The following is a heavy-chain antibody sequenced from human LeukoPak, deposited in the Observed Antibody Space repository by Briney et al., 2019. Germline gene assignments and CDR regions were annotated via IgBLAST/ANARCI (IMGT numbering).Heavy chain of an antibody. CDR1: GFTFSSYA. CDR3: AKDDRIQTRRYSYNY. D-gene: IGHD5-18*01. CDR2: ISGSGGST. J-gene: IGHJ4*02. V-gene: IGHV3-23*01. Sequence: PGGSLRLSCEASGFTFSSYAMSWVRQAPGKGLEWVSVISGSGGSTSYADSVKGRFTISRDNSMNTLYLQMNSLRAEDTAVYYCAKDDRIQTRRYSYNYWGQGTLVTVSS.